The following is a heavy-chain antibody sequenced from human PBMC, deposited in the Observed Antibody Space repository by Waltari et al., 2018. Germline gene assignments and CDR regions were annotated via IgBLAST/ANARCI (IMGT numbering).Heavy chain of an antibody. J-gene: IGHJ6*02. CDR3: ARGLEVATISYYYYGMDV. Sequence: QVQLVQSGAEVKKPGSSVKVSCKASGGTFSSYAISWVRQAPGQGLEWMGGIIPIFGTANYAQKFQGRVTITADESTSTAYMELSSLRSEDTAVYYCARGLEVATISYYYYGMDVWGQGTTVTVSS. D-gene: IGHD5-12*01. CDR1: GGTFSSYA. V-gene: IGHV1-69*12. CDR2: IIPIFGTA.